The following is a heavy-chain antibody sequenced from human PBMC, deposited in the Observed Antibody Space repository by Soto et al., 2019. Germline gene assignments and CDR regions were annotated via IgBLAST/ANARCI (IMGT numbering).Heavy chain of an antibody. Sequence: PSETLSLTCTVSGGSVSSGSYYWSWIRQPPGKGLEWIGYIYYSGSTNYNPSLKSRVTISVDTSKNQFSLKLSSVTAADTAVYYCARLEGRITIFGVVIIGPRFDPWGQGTLVTVSS. J-gene: IGHJ5*02. CDR2: IYYSGST. D-gene: IGHD3-3*01. CDR3: ARLEGRITIFGVVIIGPRFDP. V-gene: IGHV4-61*01. CDR1: GGSVSSGSYY.